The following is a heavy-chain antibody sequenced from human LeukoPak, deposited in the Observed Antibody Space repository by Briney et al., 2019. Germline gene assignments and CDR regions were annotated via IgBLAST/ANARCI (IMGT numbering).Heavy chain of an antibody. V-gene: IGHV3-23*01. Sequence: PGGSLRLSCAASGFTFSSYAMSWVRQAPGNGLEWVSTIDDNGDNTYYADSVKGRFTISRDNSKNTLYLQMNSLRAEGTAVYYCAKYDYGGNPNEYYFDYWGQGTLVTVSS. D-gene: IGHD4-23*01. J-gene: IGHJ4*02. CDR1: GFTFSSYA. CDR2: IDDNGDNT. CDR3: AKYDYGGNPNEYYFDY.